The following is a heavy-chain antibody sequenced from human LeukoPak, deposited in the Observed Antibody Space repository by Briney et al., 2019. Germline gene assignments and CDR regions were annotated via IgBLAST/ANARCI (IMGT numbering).Heavy chain of an antibody. CDR3: ARVSGYAFDI. J-gene: IGHJ3*02. V-gene: IGHV3-21*01. Sequence: GGSLRLSSAASGFTFSSYSMNWVRQAPGKGLEWASSISSSSSYIYYADSVKGRFTISRDNAKNSLYLQMNSLGAEDTAVYYCARVSGYAFDIWGQGTMVTVSS. CDR2: ISSSSSYI. CDR1: GFTFSSYS.